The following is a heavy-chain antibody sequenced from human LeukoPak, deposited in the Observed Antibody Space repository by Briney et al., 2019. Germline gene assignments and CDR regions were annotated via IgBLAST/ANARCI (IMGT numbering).Heavy chain of an antibody. D-gene: IGHD3-9*01. CDR1: GGSFSSYY. CDR3: ARVNWDFDWSFDY. CDR2: IYHSGRT. V-gene: IGHV4-59*08. J-gene: IGHJ4*02. Sequence: SETLSLTCTVSGGSFSSYYWSWIRQPPGKGLEWLGFIYHSGRTYYNPSLRSRLTISVDTSRNQFSLKLTSVTAADTAVYYCARVNWDFDWSFDYWGQGTLVTVSS.